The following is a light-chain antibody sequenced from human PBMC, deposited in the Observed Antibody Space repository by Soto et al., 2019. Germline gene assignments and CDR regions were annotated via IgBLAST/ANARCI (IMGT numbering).Light chain of an antibody. CDR1: RSISSF. J-gene: IGKJ2*01. CDR3: QQSYSTPPRYT. CDR2: AAS. Sequence: DIQMTQSPSSLSAYVGDRVTITCRARRSISSFLNWYQQKPGKAPKVLIYAASRLESGVPSRFSGSGSGTDFTLTIRSLQTEDYATYYCQQSYSTPPRYTVGKGKKGDIK. V-gene: IGKV1-39*01.